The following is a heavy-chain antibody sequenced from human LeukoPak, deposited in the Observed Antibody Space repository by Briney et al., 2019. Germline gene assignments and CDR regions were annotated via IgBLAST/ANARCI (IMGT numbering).Heavy chain of an antibody. D-gene: IGHD3-22*01. CDR3: ALQYYYDSSGYYLYDY. V-gene: IGHV4-34*01. CDR1: GGSFGGYH. Sequence: PSETLSLTCAVYGGSFGGYHWSWIRQPPGKGLEWIGEINHSGSTNYNPSLKSRVTISVDTSKNQFSLKLSSVTAADTAVYYCALQYYYDSSGYYLYDYWGQGTLVTVSS. CDR2: INHSGST. J-gene: IGHJ4*02.